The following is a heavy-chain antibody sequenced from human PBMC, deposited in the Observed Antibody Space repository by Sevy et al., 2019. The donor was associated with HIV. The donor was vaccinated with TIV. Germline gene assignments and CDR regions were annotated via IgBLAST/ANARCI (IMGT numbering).Heavy chain of an antibody. CDR1: GFTFSSYA. J-gene: IGHJ4*02. D-gene: IGHD5-12*01. CDR3: AKDQAGYSGYDSGYY. V-gene: IGHV3-23*01. Sequence: GGSLRLSCAASGFTFSSYAMSWVRQAPGKGLEWVSATSGSGGSTYYADSVKGRFTISRDNSKNTLYLQMNSLRAEDTAVYYCAKDQAGYSGYDSGYYWGQGTLVTVSS. CDR2: TSGSGGST.